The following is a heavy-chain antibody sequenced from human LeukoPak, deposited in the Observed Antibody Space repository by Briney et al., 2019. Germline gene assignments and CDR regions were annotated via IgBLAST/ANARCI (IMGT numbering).Heavy chain of an antibody. J-gene: IGHJ4*02. V-gene: IGHV4-4*07. CDR3: ARDSLGAGTVGATSGY. CDR2: IYTSGST. Sequence: SETLSLTCTVSGGSMSSYYWSWIRQPAGKGLEWIGRIYTSGSTNYNPSLKSRVTISVDTSKNQFSLKLSSVTAADTAVYYCARDSLGAGTVGATSGYWGQGTLVTVSS. CDR1: GGSMSSYY. D-gene: IGHD1-26*01.